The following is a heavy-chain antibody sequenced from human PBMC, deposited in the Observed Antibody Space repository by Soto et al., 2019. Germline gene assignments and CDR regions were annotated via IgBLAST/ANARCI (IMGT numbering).Heavy chain of an antibody. D-gene: IGHD4-17*01. CDR1: GGSISSGGYS. J-gene: IGHJ5*02. Sequence: QLQLQESGSGLVKPSQTLSLTCAVSGGSISSGGYSWSWIRQPPGKGLEWIGYIYHSGSTYYNPSLKSRVTISVDRSKNQFSLKLSSVTAADTAVYYCARVNYGDYDGNWFDPWGQGTLVTVSS. CDR2: IYHSGST. CDR3: ARVNYGDYDGNWFDP. V-gene: IGHV4-30-2*01.